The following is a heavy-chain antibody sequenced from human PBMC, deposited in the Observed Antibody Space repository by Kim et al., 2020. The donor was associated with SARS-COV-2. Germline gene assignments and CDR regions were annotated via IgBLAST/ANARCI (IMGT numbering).Heavy chain of an antibody. Sequence: GGSLRLSCAASGFSFNTYGMHWVRQAPGKGLEWLAVISYDGSHKYYAESVKGRFIISRDNSKNTLYLQMNSLRVEDTAVYYCAKSFSGSYFGYDSWGQGALVTVSS. CDR1: GFSFNTYG. D-gene: IGHD1-26*01. J-gene: IGHJ4*02. CDR3: AKSFSGSYFGYDS. CDR2: ISYDGSHK. V-gene: IGHV3-30*18.